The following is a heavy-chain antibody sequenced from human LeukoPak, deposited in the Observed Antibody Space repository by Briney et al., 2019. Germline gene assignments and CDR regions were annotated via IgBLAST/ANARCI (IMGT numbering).Heavy chain of an antibody. Sequence: GGSLRLSCAASGFTFSSYAMSWVRQAPGKGLEWVSAISGSRSYTYYADSVKGRFTISRDNSKNTLYLQMNSLRAEDTAVYYCARDHATYYYDSSGYYDYWGQGTLVTVSS. J-gene: IGHJ4*02. CDR3: ARDHATYYYDSSGYYDY. D-gene: IGHD3-22*01. V-gene: IGHV3-23*01. CDR1: GFTFSSYA. CDR2: ISGSRSYT.